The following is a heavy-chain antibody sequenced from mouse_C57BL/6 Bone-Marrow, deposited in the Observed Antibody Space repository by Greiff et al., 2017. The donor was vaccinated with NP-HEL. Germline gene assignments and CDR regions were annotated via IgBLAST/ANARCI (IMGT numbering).Heavy chain of an antibody. CDR2: INPNNGGT. Sequence: EVPLQQSGPELVKPGASVKISCKASGYTFTDYYMNWVKQSHGKSLEWIGDINPNNGGTSYNQKFKGKATLTVDKSSSTAYMELRSLTSEDSAVYYCARRGDGYYGFAYWGQGTLVTVSA. CDR3: ARRGDGYYGFAY. CDR1: GYTFTDYY. J-gene: IGHJ3*01. D-gene: IGHD2-3*01. V-gene: IGHV1-26*01.